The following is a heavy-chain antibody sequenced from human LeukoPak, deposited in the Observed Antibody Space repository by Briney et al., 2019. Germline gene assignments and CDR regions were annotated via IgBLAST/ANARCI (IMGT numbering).Heavy chain of an antibody. CDR2: INPNSGGT. CDR3: ARRTYYYGSGSYEELYYFDY. Sequence: GASVKVSCKASGYTFTGYYMHWVRQAPGQGLEWMGWINPNSGGTNYAQKFQGRVTMTRDTSISTAYMELSRLRSDDTAVYCCARRTYYYGSGSYEELYYFDYWGQGTLVTVSS. V-gene: IGHV1-2*02. CDR1: GYTFTGYY. D-gene: IGHD3-10*01. J-gene: IGHJ4*02.